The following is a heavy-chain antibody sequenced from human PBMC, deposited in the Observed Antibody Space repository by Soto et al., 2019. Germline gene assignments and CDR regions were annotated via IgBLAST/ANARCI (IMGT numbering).Heavy chain of an antibody. J-gene: IGHJ4*02. CDR3: EVTTGF. V-gene: IGHV1-8*01. Sequence: QVQVVQSRAEVKKPGASVKVSCKTSGYTFTDYDINWVRQATGQGLEWMGWVSPGNANAGYAPQVQGGVSMTSDTSISTGYMELNRLISEATAVYFCEVTTGFWGQGTKITVSS. D-gene: IGHD2-21*02. CDR2: VSPGNANA. CDR1: GYTFTDYD.